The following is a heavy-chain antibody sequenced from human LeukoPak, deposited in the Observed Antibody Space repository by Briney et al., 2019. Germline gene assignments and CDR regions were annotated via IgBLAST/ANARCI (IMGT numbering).Heavy chain of an antibody. D-gene: IGHD5-18*01. CDR3: ARIIINSGYSYGIDF. CDR2: IWHDGSNK. J-gene: IGHJ4*02. CDR1: GFVLSSYG. Sequence: PGGSLRLSCEASGFVLSSYGMHWVRQTPGKGLEWVAVIWHDGSNKHYRDSVKGRFTITRDNSLNILFLQMDSLRADDTAVYYCARIIINSGYSYGIDFWGQGNLVTVSS. V-gene: IGHV3-33*01.